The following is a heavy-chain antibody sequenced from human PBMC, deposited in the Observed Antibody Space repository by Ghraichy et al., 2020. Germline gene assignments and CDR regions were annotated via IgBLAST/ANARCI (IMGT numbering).Heavy chain of an antibody. D-gene: IGHD6-13*01. CDR3: ARDSSSSSWYDAFDI. CDR1: GFTFSSYS. J-gene: IGHJ3*02. Sequence: GESLNISCAASGFTFSSYSMNWVRQAPGKGLEWVSSISSSSSYIYYADSVKGRFTISRDNAKNSLYLQMNSLRAEDTAVYYCARDSSSSSWYDAFDIWGQGTMVTVSS. V-gene: IGHV3-21*01. CDR2: ISSSSSYI.